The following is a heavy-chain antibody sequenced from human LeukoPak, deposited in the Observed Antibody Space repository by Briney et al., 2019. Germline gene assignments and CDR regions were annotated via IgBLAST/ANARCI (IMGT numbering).Heavy chain of an antibody. V-gene: IGHV4-4*02. Sequence: SGTLSLTCAVSGGSISSSNWWSWVRQPPGKGLEWIGEIYHSGSTNYNPSLKSRVTVSVDKSKNQFSPKLNSVTAADTAVYYCARVLSGSNFDSWGQGTLVTVSS. CDR1: GGSISSSNW. J-gene: IGHJ4*02. CDR2: IYHSGST. D-gene: IGHD3-22*01. CDR3: ARVLSGSNFDS.